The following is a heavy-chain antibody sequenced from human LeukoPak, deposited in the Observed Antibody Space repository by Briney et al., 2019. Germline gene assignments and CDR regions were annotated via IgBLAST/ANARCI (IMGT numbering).Heavy chain of an antibody. V-gene: IGHV3-23*01. Sequence: GGSLRLSCAASGFTFSNAWMSWVRQAPGKGLEWVSAISGSGGSTYYADSVKGRFTISRDNSKNTLYLQMNSLRAEDTAVYYCAIRYYYGSGGFDYWGQGTLVTVSS. CDR1: GFTFSNAW. CDR3: AIRYYYGSGGFDY. CDR2: ISGSGGST. D-gene: IGHD3-10*01. J-gene: IGHJ4*02.